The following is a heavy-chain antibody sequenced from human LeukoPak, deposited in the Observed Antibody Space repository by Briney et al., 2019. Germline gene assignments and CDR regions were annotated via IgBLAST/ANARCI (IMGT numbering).Heavy chain of an antibody. CDR1: GYTFTGYY. Sequence: ASVKVSCKASGYTFTGYYIHWVRQAPGQGLEWLGWINPNSGGTNYAQNFQGRVTMTRDTSIATAYMELGGLRSDDTAVYYCARPHARYFYDSGGYFLDYWGQGILVTVSS. V-gene: IGHV1-2*02. J-gene: IGHJ4*02. CDR3: ARPHARYFYDSGGYFLDY. CDR2: INPNSGGT. D-gene: IGHD3-22*01.